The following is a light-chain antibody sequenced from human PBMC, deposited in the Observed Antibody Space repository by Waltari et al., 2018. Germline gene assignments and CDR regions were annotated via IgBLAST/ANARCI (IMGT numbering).Light chain of an antibody. J-gene: IGKJ1*01. CDR1: RXIRND. CDR2: TAS. Sequence: AIQMTQSPSSLSASVXDRVTXTCRASRXIRNDLGWYQXKPGXXPKLQIYTASTLXSGXXXXXSGXXXGTXXXLTITSXQPEXXAXYFCLXDYXXXRTXXQGTXX. V-gene: IGKV1-6*01. CDR3: LXDYXXXRT.